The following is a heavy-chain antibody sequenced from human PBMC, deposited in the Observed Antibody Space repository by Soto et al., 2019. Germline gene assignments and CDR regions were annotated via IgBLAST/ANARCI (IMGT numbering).Heavy chain of an antibody. Sequence: VGSLRLSCAASGFTVSSNYMSWVRQAPGKGLEWVSVIYSGGSTYYADSVKGRFTISRDNSKNTPYLQMNSLRAEDTAVYYCARARWDHERPRGMDVWGQGTTVTVSS. J-gene: IGHJ6*02. CDR2: IYSGGST. CDR3: ARARWDHERPRGMDV. V-gene: IGHV3-53*01. CDR1: GFTVSSNY. D-gene: IGHD1-26*01.